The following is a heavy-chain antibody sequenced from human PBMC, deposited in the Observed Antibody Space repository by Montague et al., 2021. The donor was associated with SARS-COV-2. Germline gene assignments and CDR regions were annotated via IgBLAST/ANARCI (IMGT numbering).Heavy chain of an antibody. CDR2: IYHSGST. D-gene: IGHD4-11*01. CDR1: GYSISSGYY. Sequence: SETLSLTCTVSGYSISSGYYWGWIRQPPGKGLEWIGSIYHSGSTYYNPSLKSRVTISVDTSKKQFSLKLSSVTAADTAVYYYAVNSNYYYYYGMGVWGQGTTVTVSS. CDR3: AVNSNYYYYYGMGV. V-gene: IGHV4-38-2*02. J-gene: IGHJ6*02.